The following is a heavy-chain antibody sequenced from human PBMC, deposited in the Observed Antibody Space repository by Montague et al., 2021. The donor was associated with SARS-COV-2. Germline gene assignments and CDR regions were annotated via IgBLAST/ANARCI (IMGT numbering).Heavy chain of an antibody. D-gene: IGHD6-13*01. Sequence: CAISGDSVSGNSAARNWIRQSPSSGLEWLGRTYYRSKWFNEYAVSVKSRITINPDTSKNQFSLQLNSVTPEDTAMYCCARDRDLSSWDYWGQGTLVTVSS. CDR2: TYYRSKWFN. J-gene: IGHJ4*02. CDR1: GDSVSGNSAA. V-gene: IGHV6-1*01. CDR3: ARDRDLSSWDY.